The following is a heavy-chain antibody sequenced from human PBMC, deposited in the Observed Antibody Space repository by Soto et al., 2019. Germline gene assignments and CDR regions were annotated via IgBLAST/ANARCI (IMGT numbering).Heavy chain of an antibody. Sequence: QVPLVESGGGVVQPGRSLRISCAASGFTFSTYGMHWVRQVPGKGLEWVGLISYDGSYKYYPDSVKGRFTISRDNSKNMLYLQMNSLRAEDTAVYCCAKDPTYDTSGYYFYYGPDVWGQGTTVTVSS. CDR2: ISYDGSYK. V-gene: IGHV3-30*18. CDR1: GFTFSTYG. CDR3: AKDPTYDTSGYYFYYGPDV. D-gene: IGHD3-22*01. J-gene: IGHJ6*02.